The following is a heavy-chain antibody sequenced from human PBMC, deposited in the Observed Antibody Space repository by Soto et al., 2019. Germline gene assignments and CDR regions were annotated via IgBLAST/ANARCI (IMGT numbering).Heavy chain of an antibody. J-gene: IGHJ4*02. V-gene: IGHV3-30*18. CDR2: ISYDGSNK. Sequence: GGSLRLSCASSVFTFSSYGMHCVRHSPGKGLEWVAVISYDGSNKYYADSVKGRFTISRDNSKNTLYLQMNSLRAEDTAVYYCAKELRGRGGQYYFEYWGQGTLVHVSS. D-gene: IGHD5-12*01. CDR1: VFTFSSYG. CDR3: AKELRGRGGQYYFEY.